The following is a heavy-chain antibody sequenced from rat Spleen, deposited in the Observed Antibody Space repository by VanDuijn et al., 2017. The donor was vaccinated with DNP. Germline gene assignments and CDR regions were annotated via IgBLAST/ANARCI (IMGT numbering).Heavy chain of an antibody. J-gene: IGHJ2*01. V-gene: IGHV2-63*01. CDR2: MWYDGDT. CDR3: SRQLGVD. CDR1: GFSLTSYN. D-gene: IGHD1-10*01. Sequence: QVQLKESGPGLVQPSQTLSLTCTVAGFSLTSYNVHWVRQPPGKGLEWMGRMWYDGDTAYNSALKSRLSISRDTSKNQVFLKMNSLQTEDTAIYFCSRQLGVDWGQGVLVTVSS.